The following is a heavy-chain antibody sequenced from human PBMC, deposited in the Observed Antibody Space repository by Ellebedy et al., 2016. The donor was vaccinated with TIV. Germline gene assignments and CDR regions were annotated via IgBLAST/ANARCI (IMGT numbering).Heavy chain of an antibody. J-gene: IGHJ6*02. CDR1: GGSISSYY. V-gene: IGHV4-59*01. Sequence: SETLSLTCTVSGGSISSYYWSWIRQPPGQGLEWIGYVSYSGSASYTSSLKSRVTISVDTSKNQFSLKLSSVTAADTAVYYCARHGGTVTDSYYYGMDVWGQGTTVTVSS. D-gene: IGHD4-11*01. CDR2: VSYSGSA. CDR3: ARHGGTVTDSYYYGMDV.